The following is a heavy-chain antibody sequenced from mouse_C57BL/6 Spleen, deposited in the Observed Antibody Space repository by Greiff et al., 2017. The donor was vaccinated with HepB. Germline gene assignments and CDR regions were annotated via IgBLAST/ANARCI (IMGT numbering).Heavy chain of an antibody. V-gene: IGHV5-16*01. Sequence: EVKLVESEGGLVQPGRSMKLSCTASGFTFSDYYMAWVRQVPEKGLEWVANINYDGSSTYYLDSLKSRFIISRDNAKNILYLQMSSLKSEDTATYYCARDRGDGNFDVWGTGTTVTVSS. CDR3: ARDRGDGNFDV. CDR2: INYDGSST. J-gene: IGHJ1*03. CDR1: GFTFSDYY. D-gene: IGHD2-1*01.